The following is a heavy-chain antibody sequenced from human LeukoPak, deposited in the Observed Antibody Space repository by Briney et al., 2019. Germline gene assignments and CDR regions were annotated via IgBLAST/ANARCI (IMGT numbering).Heavy chain of an antibody. CDR1: GYSFTSYW. CDR3: ARAYYDILTGYYSIQYYFDY. V-gene: IGHV5-51*01. Sequence: GESLKTSCKGSGYSFTSYWIGWVRQMPGKGLEWMGIIYPGDSDTRYSPSFQGQVTISADKSISTAYLQWSSLKASDTAMYYCARAYYDILTGYYSIQYYFDYWGQGTLVTVSS. J-gene: IGHJ4*02. CDR2: IYPGDSDT. D-gene: IGHD3-9*01.